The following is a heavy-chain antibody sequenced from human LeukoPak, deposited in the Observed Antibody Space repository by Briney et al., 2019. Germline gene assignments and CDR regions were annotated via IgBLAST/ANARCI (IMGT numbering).Heavy chain of an antibody. Sequence: SETLSLTCAVYGGSFSGYYWSWIRQPPGKGLEWIGETNHSGSTNYNPSLKSRVTISVDTSKNQFSLKLSSVTAADTAVYYCATTTAEVYYFDYWGQGTLVTVSS. D-gene: IGHD4-17*01. V-gene: IGHV4-34*01. J-gene: IGHJ4*02. CDR2: TNHSGST. CDR3: ATTTAEVYYFDY. CDR1: GGSFSGYY.